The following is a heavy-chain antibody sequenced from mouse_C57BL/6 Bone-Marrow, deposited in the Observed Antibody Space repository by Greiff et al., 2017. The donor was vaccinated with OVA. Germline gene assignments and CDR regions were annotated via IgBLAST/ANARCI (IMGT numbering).Heavy chain of an antibody. CDR2: IYPGSGST. V-gene: IGHV1-55*01. CDR1: GYTFTSYW. J-gene: IGHJ3*01. D-gene: IGHD2-5*01. CDR3: ARNRAYSNYGFAY. Sequence: QVQLQQPGAELVKPGASVKMSCKASGYTFTSYWITWVKQRPGPGLEWIGDIYPGSGSTNYNEKFKSKATLTVDTSSSTAYMQLSSLTSEDSAVYYGARNRAYSNYGFAYWGQGTLVTVSA.